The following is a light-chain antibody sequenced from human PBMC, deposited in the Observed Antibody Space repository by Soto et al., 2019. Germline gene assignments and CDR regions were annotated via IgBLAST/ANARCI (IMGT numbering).Light chain of an antibody. J-gene: IGLJ1*01. CDR3: CSYAGSSDV. CDR2: EVS. CDR1: RRDVWSSIF. Sequence: QSSLPQPASVSESPEQSISISCPGTRRDVWSSIFFSLYLQHSSKAAKLMIYEVSKRLSGVSNRFSGSKSGNTASLTFSGLQAEDEADYYCCSYAGSSDVIGTGIKVTVL. V-gene: IGLV2-23*02.